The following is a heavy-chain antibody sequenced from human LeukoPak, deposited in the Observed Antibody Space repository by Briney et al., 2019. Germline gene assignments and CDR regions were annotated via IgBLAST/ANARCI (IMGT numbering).Heavy chain of an antibody. J-gene: IGHJ6*04. CDR2: ISSSGSTI. CDR1: GFTFSSYE. CDR3: AELGITMIGGV. V-gene: IGHV3-48*03. Sequence: GGSLRLSCAASGFTFSSYEMNCVRQAPGKGLEWISYISSSGSTIYYADSVKGRFTISRDNAKNSLYLQMNSLRAEDTAVYYCAELGITMIGGVWGKGTTVTISS. D-gene: IGHD3-10*02.